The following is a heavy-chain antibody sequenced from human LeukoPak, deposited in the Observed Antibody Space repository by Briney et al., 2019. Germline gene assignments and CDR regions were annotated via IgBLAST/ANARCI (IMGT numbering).Heavy chain of an antibody. Sequence: SETLSLTCTVSGYSTNSAYYWGWIRQPPGKGLEWIGYIYYSGSTNYNPSLKSRVTISVDTSKNQFSLKLSSVTAADTAVYYCARDRISVTDPPNWFDPWGQGTLVIVSS. J-gene: IGHJ5*02. D-gene: IGHD6-19*01. V-gene: IGHV4-38-2*02. CDR1: GYSTNSAYY. CDR2: IYYSGST. CDR3: ARDRISVTDPPNWFDP.